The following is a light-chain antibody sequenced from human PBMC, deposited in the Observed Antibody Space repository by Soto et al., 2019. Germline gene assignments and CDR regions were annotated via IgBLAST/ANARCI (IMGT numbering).Light chain of an antibody. Sequence: IRMTQSPSSLSASVGDRVTITCRASQSISSYLNWYQQKPGKAPKLLIYAASSLQSGVPSRFSGSGSGTDFTLTISSLQPEDFATYYCQRSYSTPWTFGQGTKVDI. V-gene: IGKV1-39*01. CDR3: QRSYSTPWT. J-gene: IGKJ1*01. CDR1: QSISSY. CDR2: AAS.